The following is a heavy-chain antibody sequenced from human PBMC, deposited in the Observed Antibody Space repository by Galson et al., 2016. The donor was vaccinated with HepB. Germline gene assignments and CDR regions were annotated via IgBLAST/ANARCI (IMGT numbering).Heavy chain of an antibody. Sequence: SLRLSCAASGFTFSSYAMTWVRQAPGKGLAWVSSISPSSRYIYYADSLKGRFTISRDDAKNSLFLQMNNLRAEDTAVYYCARLAGYGGGYYFDDYWGQGTLVTVSS. V-gene: IGHV3-21*01. CDR3: ARLAGYGGGYYFDDY. J-gene: IGHJ4*02. CDR2: ISPSSRYI. CDR1: GFTFSSYA. D-gene: IGHD1-26*01.